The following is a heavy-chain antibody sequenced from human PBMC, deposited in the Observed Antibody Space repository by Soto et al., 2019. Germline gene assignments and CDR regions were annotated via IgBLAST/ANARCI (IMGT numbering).Heavy chain of an antibody. V-gene: IGHV3-15*01. CDR2: IITETDGGTT. Sequence: EVQLVESGGGLVEPGGSLKLSCAASGFSLSNAWMSWVRQAPGKGLEWVARIITETDGGTTDYAAPVRGRFTISRDVSKNTLYLQMSSLKNEDTAVYYCTTYDFIWGSDRYRWPYWGQGTLVTVSS. J-gene: IGHJ4*02. CDR3: TTYDFIWGSDRYRWPY. D-gene: IGHD3-16*02. CDR1: GFSLSNAW.